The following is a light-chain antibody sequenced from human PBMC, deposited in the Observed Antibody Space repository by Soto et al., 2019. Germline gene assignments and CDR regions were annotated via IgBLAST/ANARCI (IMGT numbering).Light chain of an antibody. CDR1: QSLGYY. CDR2: DAF. J-gene: IGKJ4*01. Sequence: EIVLTRSPATLSLSPGERATLSCRASQSLGYYLAWFQQKRGQAPRLLIYDAFNRASGIPARFSGSGSGTDFTLTISSLDPEDFAVYYCQQRRDWPLTFGGGTKVEIK. V-gene: IGKV3-11*01. CDR3: QQRRDWPLT.